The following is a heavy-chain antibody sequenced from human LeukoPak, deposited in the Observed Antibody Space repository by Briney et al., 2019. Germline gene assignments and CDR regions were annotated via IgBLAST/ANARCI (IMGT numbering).Heavy chain of an antibody. Sequence: PGGSLRLSCAASGFPFSSYWMSWVRQAPGKGLEWVANIKSEGTDKYSVDSVKGRFTISRDNAKNSLYLQMNSLRAEDTALYYCAKEGVAVATTQDWYFDLWGRGTLVTVSS. D-gene: IGHD5-24*01. V-gene: IGHV3-7*03. CDR1: GFPFSSYW. CDR3: AKEGVAVATTQDWYFDL. CDR2: IKSEGTDK. J-gene: IGHJ2*01.